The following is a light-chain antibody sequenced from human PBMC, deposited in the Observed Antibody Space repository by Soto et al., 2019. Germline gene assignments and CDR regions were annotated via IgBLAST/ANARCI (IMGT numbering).Light chain of an antibody. CDR1: SSDVGGYNY. CDR3: SSYTSSSTYV. J-gene: IGLJ1*01. CDR2: DVS. Sequence: QSALTQPASVSGSPGQSITTACTGTSSDVGGYNYVSWYQQYPGKAPRLVISDVSNRPSGVSNRFSGSKSGNSASLTISGLQAEDETDYYCSSYTSSSTYVFGTGTKSPS. V-gene: IGLV2-14*01.